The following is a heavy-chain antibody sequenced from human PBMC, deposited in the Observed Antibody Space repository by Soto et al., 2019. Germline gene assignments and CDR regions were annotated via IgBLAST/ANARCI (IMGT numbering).Heavy chain of an antibody. J-gene: IGHJ6*02. CDR3: ARLSKGPSYRYTGGMDV. V-gene: IGHV5-10-1*01. CDR1: GYSFTSYW. CDR2: IDPSDSYT. D-gene: IGHD3-16*02. Sequence: PGESLKISCKGSGYSFTSYWISWVRQMPGKGLEWMGRIDPSDSYTNYSPSFQGHVTISADKSISTAYLQWSSLKASDTAVYYCARLSKGPSYRYTGGMDVWGQGTTVTVSS.